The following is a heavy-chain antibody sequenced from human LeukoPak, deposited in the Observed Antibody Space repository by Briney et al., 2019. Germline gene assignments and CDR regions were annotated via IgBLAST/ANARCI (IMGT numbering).Heavy chain of an antibody. CDR2: IYPGDSDT. CDR3: ARHREVYYDRSYYYYMDV. V-gene: IGHV5-51*01. Sequence: AGESLKISCKGSGYSFTNYWIGWVRQMPGKGLEWMGIIYPGDSDTRYSPSFQGQVTISADKSISTAYLQWSSLKASDTAMYYCARHREVYYDRSYYYYMDVWGKGTTVTVSS. J-gene: IGHJ6*03. D-gene: IGHD3-22*01. CDR1: GYSFTNYW.